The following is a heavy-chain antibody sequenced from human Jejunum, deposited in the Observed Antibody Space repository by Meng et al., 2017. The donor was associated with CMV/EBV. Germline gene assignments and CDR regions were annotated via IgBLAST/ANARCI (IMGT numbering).Heavy chain of an antibody. Sequence: SGDSLSRPYCTWPRQPPGKGLDWLGYIYYNGDTNSTPSLKSRATISVDTSKNQFSLRLNSVTAADTAVYYCARDLDPYDFWAWFDPWGLGTLVTVSS. J-gene: IGHJ5*02. CDR2: IYYNGDT. V-gene: IGHV4-59*11. D-gene: IGHD3-3*01. CDR1: GDSLSRPY. CDR3: ARDLDPYDFWAWFDP.